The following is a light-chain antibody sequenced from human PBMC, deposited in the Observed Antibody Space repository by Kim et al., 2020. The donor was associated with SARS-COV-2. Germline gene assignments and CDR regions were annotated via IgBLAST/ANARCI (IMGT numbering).Light chain of an antibody. V-gene: IGLV3-21*04. J-gene: IGLJ2*01. Sequence: APGKTATLTCGGSNIGSKSVHWYQQMAGQAPVLVISYDRDRPSGISARFSGTNSENTATLTISRVEAGDEADYYCQVWDGSSDHAVFGGGTKLTVL. CDR1: NIGSKS. CDR3: QVWDGSSDHAV. CDR2: YDR.